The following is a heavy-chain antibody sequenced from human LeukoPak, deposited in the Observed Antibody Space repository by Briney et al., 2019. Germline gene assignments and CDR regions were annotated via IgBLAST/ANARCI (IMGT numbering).Heavy chain of an antibody. CDR1: GFTFNYAW. CDR2: TVSEIDGGTT. J-gene: IGHJ6*02. Sequence: GGSLRLSCAASGFTFNYAWMSWVRQVPGKGLEWVGQTVSEIDGGTTDYATPVKGRFTISRDDSKSTLYLQMNSLKIEDTAVYYCTTDEDWNYARKDVWGQGATVIVSS. D-gene: IGHD1-7*01. V-gene: IGHV3-15*04. CDR3: TTDEDWNYARKDV.